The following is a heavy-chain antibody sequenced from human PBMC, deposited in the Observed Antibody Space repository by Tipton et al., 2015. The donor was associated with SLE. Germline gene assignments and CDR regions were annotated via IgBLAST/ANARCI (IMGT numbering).Heavy chain of an antibody. D-gene: IGHD3-3*01. V-gene: IGHV1-69*04. CDR1: GGTFSSYT. CDR2: IIPTLGIV. Sequence: QSGAEVKEPGSSVKVSCKASGGTFSSYTITWVRQAPGQGLEWMGRIIPTLGIVNYAQQLQGRVTITADKSTSTAYMELSSLRSEDTAVYYCARGYDFWSGYIYWGQGTLVTVSS. CDR3: ARGYDFWSGYIY. J-gene: IGHJ4*02.